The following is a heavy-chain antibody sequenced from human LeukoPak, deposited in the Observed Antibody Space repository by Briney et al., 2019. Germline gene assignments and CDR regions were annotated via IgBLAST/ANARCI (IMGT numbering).Heavy chain of an antibody. J-gene: IGHJ4*02. CDR1: GFTFSSYA. Sequence: GGSLRLSCAASGFTFSSYAMHWVRQAPGKGLEYVSAISSNGGSTYYANSVKGRFTISRDNSKNTLYLQMGSLRAEDMAVYYCARVSVGRGYFDYWGQGTLVTVSS. CDR3: ARVSVGRGYFDY. CDR2: ISSNGGST. D-gene: IGHD1-26*01. V-gene: IGHV3-64*01.